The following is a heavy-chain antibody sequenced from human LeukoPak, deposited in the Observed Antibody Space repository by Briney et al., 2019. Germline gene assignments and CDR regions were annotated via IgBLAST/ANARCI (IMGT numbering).Heavy chain of an antibody. J-gene: IGHJ4*02. V-gene: IGHV4-31*03. Sequence: SETLSLTCTVSGGSISSGGYYWSWIRQHPGKGLEWIGYIYYSGSTYYNPPLKSRVTISVDTSKNQFSLKLSSVTAADTAVYYCARDRKYSNSYFDYWGQGTLVTVSS. CDR1: GGSISSGGYY. CDR2: IYYSGST. D-gene: IGHD4-11*01. CDR3: ARDRKYSNSYFDY.